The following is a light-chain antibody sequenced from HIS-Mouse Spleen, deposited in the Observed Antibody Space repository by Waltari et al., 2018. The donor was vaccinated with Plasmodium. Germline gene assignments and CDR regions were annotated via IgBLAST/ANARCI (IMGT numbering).Light chain of an antibody. Sequence: AIQMTQSPSSLSASVGERVTISCRASQGIRNDLGWYQQKPGKAPKLLIYAASSLQSGVPSRFSGSGSGTDFTLTISSLQPEDFATYYCLQDYNYPYTFGQGTKLEIK. CDR2: AAS. J-gene: IGKJ2*01. V-gene: IGKV1-6*01. CDR3: LQDYNYPYT. CDR1: QGIRND.